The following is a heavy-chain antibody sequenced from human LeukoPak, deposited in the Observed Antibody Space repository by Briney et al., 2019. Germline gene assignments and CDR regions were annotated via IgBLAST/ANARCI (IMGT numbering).Heavy chain of an antibody. D-gene: IGHD6-6*01. J-gene: IGHJ5*02. V-gene: IGHV4-34*01. CDR1: GGSFSGYY. Sequence: SETLSLTCAVYGGSFSGYYWSWIRQPPGKGLEWIGEINHSGSTNYNPSLKSRVTISVDTSKNQFSLKLSSVTAADAAVYYCARDHYEYSGSWFDPWGQGTLVTVSS. CDR2: INHSGST. CDR3: ARDHYEYSGSWFDP.